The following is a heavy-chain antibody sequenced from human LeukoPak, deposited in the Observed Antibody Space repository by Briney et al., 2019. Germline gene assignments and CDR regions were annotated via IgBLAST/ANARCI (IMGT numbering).Heavy chain of an antibody. Sequence: PSETLSLTCTVSGYSISSGYYWGWIRQPPGKGLEWIGSIYHSGSTYYNPSLKSRVTISVDTSKNQFSLKLSSVTAADTAVYYCARGSITMIVVVINHWFDPWGQGTLVTVSS. J-gene: IGHJ5*02. CDR1: GYSISSGYY. CDR3: ARGSITMIVVVINHWFDP. D-gene: IGHD3-22*01. V-gene: IGHV4-38-2*02. CDR2: IYHSGST.